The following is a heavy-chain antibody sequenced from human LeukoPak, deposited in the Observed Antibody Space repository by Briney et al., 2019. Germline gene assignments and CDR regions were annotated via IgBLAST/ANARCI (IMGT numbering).Heavy chain of an antibody. CDR3: ERDRWPYNDLVPTISDY. J-gene: IGHJ4*02. Sequence: ASVKVSCKASGYTFTNYGVSWMRQPPGQGLEWVGWISTYSGNTNYAQKLQGRVTMTTDTYTRTAYMELRSLRSDDTALYYCERDRWPYNDLVPTISDYWGEGTLVTVSS. CDR1: GYTFTNYG. CDR2: ISTYSGNT. D-gene: IGHD5-12*01. V-gene: IGHV1-18*01.